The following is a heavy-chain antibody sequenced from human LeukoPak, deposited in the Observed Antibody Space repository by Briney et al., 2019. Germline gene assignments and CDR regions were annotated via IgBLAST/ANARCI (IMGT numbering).Heavy chain of an antibody. CDR3: ASFETGTTGLDY. V-gene: IGHV3-23*01. Sequence: PGGSLRLSCAASGFTFSSYSMNWVRQAPGKGLEWVSAISGSGGSTYYADSVKGRFTISRDNSKNTLYLQMNSLRAEDTAVYYCASFETGTTGLDYWGQGTLVTVSS. CDR1: GFTFSSYS. D-gene: IGHD1-7*01. CDR2: ISGSGGST. J-gene: IGHJ4*02.